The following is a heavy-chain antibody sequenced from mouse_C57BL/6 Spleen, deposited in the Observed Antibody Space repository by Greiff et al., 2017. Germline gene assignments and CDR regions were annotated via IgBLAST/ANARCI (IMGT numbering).Heavy chain of an antibody. V-gene: IGHV1-55*01. Sequence: VQLQQPGAELVKPGASVKMSCKASGYTFTSYWITWVKQRPGQGLEWIGDIYPGSGSTNYNEKFKSKATLTVDTSSSTAYMQLSSLTSEDAAVYYCAREGMYYGATDYWGQGTSVTVSS. J-gene: IGHJ4*01. CDR1: GYTFTSYW. CDR2: IYPGSGST. CDR3: AREGMYYGATDY. D-gene: IGHD1-1*02.